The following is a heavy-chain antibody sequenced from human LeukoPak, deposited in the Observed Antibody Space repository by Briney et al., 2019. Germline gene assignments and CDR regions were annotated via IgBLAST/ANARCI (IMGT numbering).Heavy chain of an antibody. CDR1: GASINAYY. CDR2: MSYSGRT. V-gene: IGHV4-59*01. Sequence: PPETLSLICNVSGASINAYYWTWIRQSPEKGLEWIASMSYSGRTDSNPSLKSRVSMSVGPSKSQFSLRLTSVTAADTAIYYCAQQVVGTSNSFDVWGQGTFVAVSS. D-gene: IGHD6-13*01. J-gene: IGHJ3*01. CDR3: AQQVVGTSNSFDV.